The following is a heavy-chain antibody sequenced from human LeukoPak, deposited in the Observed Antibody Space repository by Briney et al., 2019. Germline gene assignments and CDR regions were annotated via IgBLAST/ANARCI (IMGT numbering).Heavy chain of an antibody. Sequence: GGSLRLSCAPSGFTFSTYWMSWVRQTPGKGLEWVANIKEDGSEKNYVDSVKGRFTIFRDNSKNTLDPQMTGLRAEDTAVYYCARERGRGRDSPWFDYWGQGTLVTVSS. CDR1: GFTFSTYW. CDR3: ARERGRGRDSPWFDY. CDR2: IKEDGSEK. V-gene: IGHV3-7*03. J-gene: IGHJ4*02. D-gene: IGHD1-26*01.